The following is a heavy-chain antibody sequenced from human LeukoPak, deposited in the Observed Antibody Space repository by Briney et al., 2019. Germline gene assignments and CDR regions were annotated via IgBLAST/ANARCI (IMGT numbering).Heavy chain of an antibody. CDR1: GFTFSDFY. CDR3: GRAYDFSRH. V-gene: IGHV3-11*04. D-gene: IGHD3-3*01. J-gene: IGHJ4*02. CDR2: ISSSGSTM. Sequence: PGGSLRLSCAASGFTFSDFYLNWIRQAPGKGLEWVSYISSSGSTMYYADSVKGRFTISRDNAKNSLYLQMNSLRAEDTALYYCGRAYDFSRHWGQGTLVTVSS.